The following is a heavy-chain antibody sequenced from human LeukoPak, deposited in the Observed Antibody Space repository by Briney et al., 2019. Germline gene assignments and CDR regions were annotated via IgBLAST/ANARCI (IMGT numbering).Heavy chain of an antibody. V-gene: IGHV3-30*03. CDR1: GFTFSSYA. D-gene: IGHD2-21*01. Sequence: GGSLRLSCEGSGFTFSSYAMTWVRQAPGKGLEWVAVIQNDASTENFADSVKGRFTISRDNSKNTVFLQMNSLRVEDTAVYYCARELSQIVWGGLDYGGQGTLVSVSS. J-gene: IGHJ4*02. CDR2: IQNDASTE. CDR3: ARELSQIVWGGLDY.